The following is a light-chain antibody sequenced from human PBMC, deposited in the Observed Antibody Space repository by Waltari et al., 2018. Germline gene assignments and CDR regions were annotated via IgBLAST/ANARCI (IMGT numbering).Light chain of an antibody. CDR3: SSYTSSSTLV. CDR2: DVS. CDR1: SSDVGGYNY. V-gene: IGLV2-14*03. J-gene: IGLJ2*01. Sequence: QSALTQPASVSGSPGQSITISCTGTSSDVGGYNYVSWYQQHPGKAPKLMIYDVSNRSSGVSNRFYGSKSGNTASLTISGLQAEDEADYYCSSYTSSSTLVFGGGTKLTVL.